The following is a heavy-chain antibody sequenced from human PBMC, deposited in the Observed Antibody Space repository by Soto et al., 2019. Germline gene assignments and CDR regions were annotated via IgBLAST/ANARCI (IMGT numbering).Heavy chain of an antibody. D-gene: IGHD6-25*01. V-gene: IGHV3-21*01. CDR1: GFTFSSYS. CDR2: ISSSSSYI. J-gene: IGHJ2*01. Sequence: PGGSLRLSCAASGFTFSSYSMNWVRQAPGKGLEWVSSISSSSSYIYYADSVKGRFTISRGNAKNSLYLQMNSLRAEDTAVYYCASGYSSGSYWYFDLWGRGTLVTVSS. CDR3: ASGYSSGSYWYFDL.